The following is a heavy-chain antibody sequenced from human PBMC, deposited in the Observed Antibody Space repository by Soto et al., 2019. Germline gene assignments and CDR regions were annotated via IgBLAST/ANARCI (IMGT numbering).Heavy chain of an antibody. V-gene: IGHV3-23*01. Sequence: PGGSLRLSCAASGFTFNTYGMSWVRQAPGKGLEWVSTISGSGGSTYYADSVKGRFTISRDNSKNTLYLQMNSLRAEDTAVYNCAKMGYGDYVSLDYWGQGTLVTVSS. CDR1: GFTFNTYG. CDR2: ISGSGGST. D-gene: IGHD4-17*01. J-gene: IGHJ4*02. CDR3: AKMGYGDYVSLDY.